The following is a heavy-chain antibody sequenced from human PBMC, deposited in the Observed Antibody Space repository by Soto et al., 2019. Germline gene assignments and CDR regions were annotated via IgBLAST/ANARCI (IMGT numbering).Heavy chain of an antibody. J-gene: IGHJ5*02. CDR2: LNYGGTT. CDR1: GASMTSSTYY. D-gene: IGHD3-22*01. Sequence: PSETLSLTCSVSGASMTSSTYYWAWIRQAPGKGLEWIGSLNYGGTTYHSPSLEGRVTMSVDTSKKEFSLNVISVTAADTAIYYCARQSYFDGAGYYLGWFDPWGQGTLVTVSS. V-gene: IGHV4-39*01. CDR3: ARQSYFDGAGYYLGWFDP.